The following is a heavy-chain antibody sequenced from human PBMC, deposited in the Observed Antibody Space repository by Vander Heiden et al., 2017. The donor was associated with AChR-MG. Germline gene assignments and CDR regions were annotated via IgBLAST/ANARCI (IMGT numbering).Heavy chain of an antibody. CDR1: GFPFRDFY. V-gene: IGHV3-11*01. J-gene: IGHJ5*02. CDR2: ISSSGSTI. CDR3: ARDRGYCINGACSDSWFEP. D-gene: IGHD2-8*01. Sequence: QEHLVESGGGLVKPGGSLRLSCAAAGFPFRDFYMVWIRQAPGKGPEWVSYISSSGSTIYYSESVKGRFTISRDNAKNTLYLQMNSLRAEDTALYYCARDRGYCINGACSDSWFEPWGQGTLVTVSS.